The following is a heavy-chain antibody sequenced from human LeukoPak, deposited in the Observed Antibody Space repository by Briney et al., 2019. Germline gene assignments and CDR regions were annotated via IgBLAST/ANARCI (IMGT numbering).Heavy chain of an antibody. D-gene: IGHD1-7*01. Sequence: ASVKVSCKASGYTFTRYGISWVRQAPGQGLQWLGWISASNGNTNYAQKFRDRVTMSTDTSAGTAYLDVRSLTSDDTAVYYCARDHSNWNYAPDFWGQGTLVIVSS. J-gene: IGHJ4*02. CDR3: ARDHSNWNYAPDF. CDR1: GYTFTRYG. V-gene: IGHV1-18*01. CDR2: ISASNGNT.